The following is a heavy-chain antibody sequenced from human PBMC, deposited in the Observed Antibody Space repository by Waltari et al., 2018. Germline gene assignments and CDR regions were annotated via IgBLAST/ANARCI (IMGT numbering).Heavy chain of an antibody. CDR3: ARVGGYPLGVFDI. CDR1: GVSISSYY. J-gene: IGHJ3*02. V-gene: IGHV4-59*01. D-gene: IGHD5-12*01. CDR2: MYNNGDT. Sequence: QVQLQESGPGLVKPSETLSLMCTVSGVSISSYYRSWIRQPPGKGLGWIGYMYNNGDTNYNPSLKSRVTTSIDTSKNQFSLKLNSVTPADTAVYYCARVGGYPLGVFDIWGQGTMVTVSS.